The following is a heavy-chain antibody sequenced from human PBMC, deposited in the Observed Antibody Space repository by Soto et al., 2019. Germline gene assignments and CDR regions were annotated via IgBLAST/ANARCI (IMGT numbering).Heavy chain of an antibody. J-gene: IGHJ4*02. CDR3: ARSPPPIEVLDY. CDR2: IFYSGTA. D-gene: IGHD1-26*01. Sequence: SETLSLTCTVSGDSISRDTYYWGWIRQPPGKGPEWIGSIFYSGTAYYNPSLKSRVSISVDTSKNQFSLDLTSVTAADTAVYYCARSPPPIEVLDYWGQGTLVTVSS. V-gene: IGHV4-39*01. CDR1: GDSISRDTYY.